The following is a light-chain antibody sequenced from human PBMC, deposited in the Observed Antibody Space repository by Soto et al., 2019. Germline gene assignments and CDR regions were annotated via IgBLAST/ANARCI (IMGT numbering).Light chain of an antibody. J-gene: IGLJ2*01. CDR1: SNIGRNT. V-gene: IGLV1-44*01. CDR2: RNS. Sequence: QAVVTQPPSASGTPGQRVTVSCSGSNIGRNTISWYQQLPGMAPKLLISRNSQRPSGVPDRFSGSKSGTSASLAISGLQSEDEAHYYCAAWDDSLSGPVFGGGTELTVL. CDR3: AAWDDSLSGPV.